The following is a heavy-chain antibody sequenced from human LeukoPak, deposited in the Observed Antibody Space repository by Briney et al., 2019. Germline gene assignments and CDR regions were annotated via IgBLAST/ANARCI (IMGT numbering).Heavy chain of an antibody. V-gene: IGHV4-31*03. J-gene: IGHJ4*02. Sequence: PSQTLSLTCTVSGGSISSGGYYWSWIRQHPGKGLEWIGYIYYSGSTYYNLSLKSRVTISVDTSKNQFSLKLSSVTAADTAVYYCARVHPLAHTIDYWGQGTLVTVSS. CDR3: ARVHPLAHTIDY. CDR2: IYYSGST. CDR1: GGSISSGGYY. D-gene: IGHD6-6*01.